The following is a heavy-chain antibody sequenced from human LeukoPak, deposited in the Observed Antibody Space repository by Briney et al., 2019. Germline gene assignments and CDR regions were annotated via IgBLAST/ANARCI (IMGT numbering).Heavy chain of an antibody. Sequence: PSETLSLTCTVSGGSISSYYWSWIRQPAGKGLEWIGRIYTSGSSNYNPSLKSRVTMSVDTSKNQFSLKLSSVTAVDTAVYYCARNTEYYYDSSGYYGDNWFDPWGQGTLVTVSS. CDR2: IYTSGSS. V-gene: IGHV4-4*07. CDR1: GGSISSYY. J-gene: IGHJ5*02. D-gene: IGHD3-22*01. CDR3: ARNTEYYYDSSGYYGDNWFDP.